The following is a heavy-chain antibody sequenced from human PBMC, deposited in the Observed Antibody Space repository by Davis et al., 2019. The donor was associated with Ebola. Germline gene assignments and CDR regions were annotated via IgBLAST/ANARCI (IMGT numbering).Heavy chain of an antibody. Sequence: ASVKVSCKASGYTFTGYYMHWVRQAPGQGLEWMGWINPNSGGTNYAQKFQGWVTMTRDTSISTAYMELSRLRSDDTAVYYCARARQEHSSWSPFGYWGQGTLVTVSS. CDR2: INPNSGGT. V-gene: IGHV1-2*04. CDR1: GYTFTGYY. CDR3: ARARQEHSSWSPFGY. J-gene: IGHJ4*02. D-gene: IGHD6-13*01.